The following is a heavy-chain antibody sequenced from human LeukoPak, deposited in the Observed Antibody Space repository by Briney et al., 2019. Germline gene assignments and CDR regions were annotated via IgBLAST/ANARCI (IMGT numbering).Heavy chain of an antibody. V-gene: IGHV3-21*01. Sequence: GGSLRLSCAASGFTFSSYSMTWVRQAPXXGLEWVSSISSSSSYIYYADSVKGRFTISRDNAKNSLYLQMNSLRAEDTAVYYCARDPNYYDSSGYFSPPAKYFQHWGQGTLVTVSS. CDR1: GFTFSSYS. CDR2: ISSSSSYI. D-gene: IGHD3-22*01. J-gene: IGHJ1*01. CDR3: ARDPNYYDSSGYFSPPAKYFQH.